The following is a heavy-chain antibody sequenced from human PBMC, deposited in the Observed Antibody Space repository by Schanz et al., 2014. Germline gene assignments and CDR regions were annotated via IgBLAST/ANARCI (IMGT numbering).Heavy chain of an antibody. CDR2: IYHSGST. V-gene: IGHV4-4*02. D-gene: IGHD2-2*01. Sequence: VQLVESGGGLVQPGGSLRLSCATSGFTFSTYAMSWVRQPPGKGLEWIGEIYHSGSTNYNPSLKSRVTISVDTSNNQFSLKLRSVTAADTAVYYCARLYCSTPGCYVSPNGFAKDYWGQGTLVTVSS. J-gene: IGHJ4*02. CDR1: GFTFSTYA. CDR3: ARLYCSTPGCYVSPNGFAKDY.